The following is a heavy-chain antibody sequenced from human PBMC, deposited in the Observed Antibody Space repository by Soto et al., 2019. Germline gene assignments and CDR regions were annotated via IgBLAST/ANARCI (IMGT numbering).Heavy chain of an antibody. CDR3: ARDSRGGSGSDLTRGGTPVWFDP. J-gene: IGHJ5*02. CDR1: GYTFTSYG. V-gene: IGHV1-18*01. Sequence: QVQLVQSGAEVTKPGASVTVSCKASGYTFTSYGISWVRQAPGQGLEWMGWISAYNGNTNYAQKLQARVTMTTDTSTSTAYMELRSLRSDDAAVYYCARDSRGGSGSDLTRGGTPVWFDPWGQGTLVTVSS. D-gene: IGHD3-10*01. CDR2: ISAYNGNT.